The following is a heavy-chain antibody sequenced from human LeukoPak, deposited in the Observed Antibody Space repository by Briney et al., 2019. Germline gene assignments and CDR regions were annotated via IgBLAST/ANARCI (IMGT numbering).Heavy chain of an antibody. CDR3: AKVTYSGYDAPSYFDY. V-gene: IGHV3-23*01. Sequence: PGGSLRLSCAASGFTFSSYAMSWVRQAPGKGLEWVSATCGSGGSTYYADSVKGRFTISRDNSKNTLYLQMNSLRAEDTAVYYCAKVTYSGYDAPSYFDYWGQGALGTASS. CDR1: GFTFSSYA. CDR2: TCGSGGST. D-gene: IGHD5-12*01. J-gene: IGHJ4*02.